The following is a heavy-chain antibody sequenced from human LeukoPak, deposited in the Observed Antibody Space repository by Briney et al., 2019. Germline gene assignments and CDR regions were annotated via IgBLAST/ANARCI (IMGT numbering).Heavy chain of an antibody. CDR1: GYTFTGYY. D-gene: IGHD5-24*01. CDR2: INPNSGGT. J-gene: IGHJ3*02. CDR3: ARVADGYNYGAFDT. Sequence: ASVKVSCKPSGYTFTGYYIHWVRQAPGQGLDWMGWINPNSGGTNYARRFQGRVTMTRDTSISTAYMELSSLRSDDTAVYYCARVADGYNYGAFDTWGQGTVVTVSS. V-gene: IGHV1-2*02.